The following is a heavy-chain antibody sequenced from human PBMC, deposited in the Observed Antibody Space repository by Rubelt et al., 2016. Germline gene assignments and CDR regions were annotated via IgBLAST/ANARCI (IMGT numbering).Heavy chain of an antibody. CDR1: GYSFTSYA. CDR2: INTNTGNP. Sequence: QVQLVQSGAEVKKPGASVKVSCKAAGYSFTSYAMNWVRQAPGQGLEWMGWINTNTGNPTCDQGFTGRVVFSLDTSVSTAYLQISSLKAEDTAVYYCARVPAGYCSSTSCYVSDYWGQGTLVTVSS. J-gene: IGHJ4*02. CDR3: ARVPAGYCSSTSCYVSDY. V-gene: IGHV7-4-1*02. D-gene: IGHD2-2*03.